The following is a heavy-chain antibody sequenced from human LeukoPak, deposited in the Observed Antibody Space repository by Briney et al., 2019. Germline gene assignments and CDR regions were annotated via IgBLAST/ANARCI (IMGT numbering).Heavy chain of an antibody. J-gene: IGHJ5*02. CDR1: GYSFTSYW. V-gene: IGHV5-51*01. Sequence: GESLKISCKGSGYSFTSYWIGWVRQMPGKGLEWMGIIYPGDSDTRYSPSFQGQVTISADKSISTAYLQWSSLKASDTAMYYCARSAPTAYYGSGRGIGFDPWGQGTLVTVSS. CDR2: IYPGDSDT. D-gene: IGHD3-10*01. CDR3: ARSAPTAYYGSGRGIGFDP.